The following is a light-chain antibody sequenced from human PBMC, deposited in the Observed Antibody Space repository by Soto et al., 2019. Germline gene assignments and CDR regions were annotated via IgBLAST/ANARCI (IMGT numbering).Light chain of an antibody. J-gene: IGLJ2*01. CDR2: GNS. V-gene: IGLV1-40*01. CDR1: SSNIGAGYD. CDR3: QSYDSSLSGSVV. Sequence: QSVLPQPPSVSGAPGQRVTISCTGSSSNIGAGYDVHWYQQLPGTAPKLLISGNSNRPSGVPDRFSGSKSGTSASLAITGLQAEDEADYYCQSYDSSLSGSVVVGGGTKLTVL.